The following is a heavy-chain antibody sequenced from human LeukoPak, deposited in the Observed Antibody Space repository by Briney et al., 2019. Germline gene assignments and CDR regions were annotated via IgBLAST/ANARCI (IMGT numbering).Heavy chain of an antibody. D-gene: IGHD2-15*01. Sequence: GGSLRLSCAASGFTFSSYAMSWVRQAPGKGLEWVSVIYSGGSTYYADSVKGRFTISRDNSKNTLYLQMNSLRAEDTAVYYCARGAAPSAHAFEIWGQGTMVTVSS. CDR3: ARGAAPSAHAFEI. V-gene: IGHV3-53*01. CDR1: GFTFSSYA. J-gene: IGHJ3*02. CDR2: IYSGGST.